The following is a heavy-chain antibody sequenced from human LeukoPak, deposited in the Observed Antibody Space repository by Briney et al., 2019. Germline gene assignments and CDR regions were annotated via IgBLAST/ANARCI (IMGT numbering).Heavy chain of an antibody. Sequence: EGSLRLSCAASGFTFSSYAMHWVRQAPGKGLEWVAVISYDGSSKYYADSVKGRFTISRDNSKNTLYLQMNSLRAEDTAVYYCARAKGYDFWSGYYTGPYYYYMDVWGKGTTVTVSS. D-gene: IGHD3-3*01. CDR3: ARAKGYDFWSGYYTGPYYYYMDV. CDR2: ISYDGSSK. V-gene: IGHV3-30*01. CDR1: GFTFSSYA. J-gene: IGHJ6*03.